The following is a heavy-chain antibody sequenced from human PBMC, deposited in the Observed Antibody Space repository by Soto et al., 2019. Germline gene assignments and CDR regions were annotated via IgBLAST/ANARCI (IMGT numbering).Heavy chain of an antibody. D-gene: IGHD6-6*01. V-gene: IGHV3-30*18. Sequence: GGSLRLSCAASGFTFSSYGMHWVRQAPGKGLEWVAVISYDGSNKYYADSVKGRFTISRDNSKNTLYLQMNSLRAEDTAVYYCAKDIEQLVSVPWFDPWGQGTLVTVSS. CDR2: ISYDGSNK. CDR3: AKDIEQLVSVPWFDP. J-gene: IGHJ5*02. CDR1: GFTFSSYG.